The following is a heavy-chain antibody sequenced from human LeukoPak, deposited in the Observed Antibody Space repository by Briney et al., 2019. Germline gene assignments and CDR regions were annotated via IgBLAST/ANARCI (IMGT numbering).Heavy chain of an antibody. CDR2: MFYTGST. CDR1: GGSITNHW. V-gene: IGHV4-59*08. Sequence: SETLSLTCAVPGGSITNHWWSWIRQPPGKGLEWIAYMFYTGSTSYNPSLKSRVTIPMDTSKSQVSLKLSSVTAADTAVYYCARHSSITGGRLSGYWLDPWGQGTLVTVSS. J-gene: IGHJ5*02. D-gene: IGHD7-27*01. CDR3: ARHSSITGGRLSGYWLDP.